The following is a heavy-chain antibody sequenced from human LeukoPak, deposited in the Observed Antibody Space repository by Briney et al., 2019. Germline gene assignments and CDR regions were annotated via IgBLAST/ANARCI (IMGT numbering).Heavy chain of an antibody. J-gene: IGHJ5*02. V-gene: IGHV3-21*01. CDR3: AREDIDP. Sequence: GGSLRLSCAASGFTFSSYTMNWVRQAPGKGLEWVSSISSSSSYIYYAESVKGRFAISRDNAKNSLYLQINSLRADDTAVYYCAREDIDPWGQGTLVTVSS. CDR1: GFTFSSYT. CDR2: ISSSSSYI. D-gene: IGHD2-15*01.